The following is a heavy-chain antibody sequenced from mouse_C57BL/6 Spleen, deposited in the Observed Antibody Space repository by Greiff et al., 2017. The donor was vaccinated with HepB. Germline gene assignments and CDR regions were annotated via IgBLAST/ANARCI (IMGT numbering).Heavy chain of an antibody. J-gene: IGHJ1*03. CDR3: TGRIYYYEYFDV. Sequence: EVQGVESGGGLVQPGGSMKLSCVASGFTFSNYWMNWVRQSPEKGLEWVAQIRLKSDNYATHYAESVKGRFTISRDDSKSSVYLQMNNLRAEDTGIYYCTGRIYYYEYFDVWGTGTTVTVSS. CDR2: IRLKSDNYAT. D-gene: IGHD1-1*01. V-gene: IGHV6-3*01. CDR1: GFTFSNYW.